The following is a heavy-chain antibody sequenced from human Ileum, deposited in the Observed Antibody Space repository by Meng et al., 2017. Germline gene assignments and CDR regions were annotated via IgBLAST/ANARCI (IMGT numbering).Heavy chain of an antibody. V-gene: IGHV5-51*01. CDR3: ARHQYYYDSSGYYPHDAFDI. Sequence: GESLKISCKGSGYSFTSYWIGWVRQMPGKGLEWMGIIYPGDSDTRYSPSFQGQVTISADKSIRTAYLQWSSLKASDTAMYYCARHQYYYDSSGYYPHDAFDIWGQGTMVTVSS. CDR2: IYPGDSDT. CDR1: GYSFTSYW. J-gene: IGHJ3*02. D-gene: IGHD3-22*01.